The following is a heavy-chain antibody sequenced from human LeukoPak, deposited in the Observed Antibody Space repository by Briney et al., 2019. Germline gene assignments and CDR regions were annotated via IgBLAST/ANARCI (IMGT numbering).Heavy chain of an antibody. Sequence: GGSLRLSCAASGFTSSSYWMSWVRQAPGKGLEWVANIKQDGSEKCYVDSVKGRFTISRDNAKNSLYLQMNSLRAEDTAVYYCARDDLGYCSSTSCYPLGYWGQGTLVTVSS. CDR2: IKQDGSEK. CDR3: ARDDLGYCSSTSCYPLGY. D-gene: IGHD2-2*01. CDR1: GFTSSSYW. J-gene: IGHJ4*02. V-gene: IGHV3-7*01.